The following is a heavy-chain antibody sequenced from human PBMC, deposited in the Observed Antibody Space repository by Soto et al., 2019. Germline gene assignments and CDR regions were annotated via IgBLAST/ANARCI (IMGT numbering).Heavy chain of an antibody. D-gene: IGHD2-2*01. CDR1: GGSFSGYY. CDR3: VRGECSSTDCFPRVALDI. V-gene: IGHV4-34*01. Sequence: QVQLQQWGAGLLKPSETLSLTCAVYGGSFSGYYWTWIRQTPGKGLERIGEINHSGRTNYKPSLESRVSISAETSKKQFALHLTSVTAADTDVYYCVRGECSSTDCFPRVALDIWVQGTVVTVS. J-gene: IGHJ3*02. CDR2: INHSGRT.